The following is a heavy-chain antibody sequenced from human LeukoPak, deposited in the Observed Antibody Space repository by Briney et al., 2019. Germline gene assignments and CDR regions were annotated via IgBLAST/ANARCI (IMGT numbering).Heavy chain of an antibody. Sequence: GGSLRLSCAASGFTFSSYWMSWVRQAPGKGLEWVANIKEDGSEKYYVDSVKGRFTISRDNAKNTLYVQMNSLRAEDTALYYCTRGGVVVPAAPVRSGPFDPWGQGTLVTVSS. CDR1: GFTFSSYW. D-gene: IGHD2-2*01. J-gene: IGHJ5*02. CDR2: IKEDGSEK. CDR3: TRGGVVVPAAPVRSGPFDP. V-gene: IGHV3-7*01.